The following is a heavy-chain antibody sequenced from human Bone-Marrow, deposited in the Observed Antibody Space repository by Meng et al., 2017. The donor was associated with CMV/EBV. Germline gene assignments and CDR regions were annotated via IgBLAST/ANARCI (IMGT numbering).Heavy chain of an antibody. J-gene: IGHJ6*02. CDR3: AKDKGQLAIYYYYYGMDV. CDR1: GFTVSSNY. V-gene: IGHV3-66*02. D-gene: IGHD6-13*01. Sequence: GESLKISCAASGFTVSSNYMSWVRQAPGKGLEWVSVIYSGGSTYYADSVKGRFTISRDNSKNTMDLQMSSLRAEDTAVYYCAKDKGQLAIYYYYYGMDVWGQGTTVTVSS. CDR2: IYSGGST.